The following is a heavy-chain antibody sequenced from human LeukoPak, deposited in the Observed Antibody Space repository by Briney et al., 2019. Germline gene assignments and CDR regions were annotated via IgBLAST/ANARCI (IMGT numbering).Heavy chain of an antibody. J-gene: IGHJ4*02. CDR3: AKDWADYDILTGYYQGSSWTYFDY. CDR1: GFTFSSYW. V-gene: IGHV3-7*01. D-gene: IGHD3-9*01. Sequence: GGSLRLSCAASGFTFSSYWMSWVRQAPGKGLEWVANIKKDGSEKYYADSVKGRFTIPRDNSKNTLYLQMNSLRAEDTAVYYCAKDWADYDILTGYYQGSSWTYFDYWGQGTLVTVSS. CDR2: IKKDGSEK.